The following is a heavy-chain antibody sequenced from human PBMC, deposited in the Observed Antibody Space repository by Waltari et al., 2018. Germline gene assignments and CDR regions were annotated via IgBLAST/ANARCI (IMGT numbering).Heavy chain of an antibody. J-gene: IGHJ4*02. V-gene: IGHV3-7*01. CDR3: TRGGDDSSWYWRN. CDR1: GFPLSNDC. D-gene: IGHD6-13*01. CDR2: INQDGSEK. Sequence: EVQLVESGGGLVQPGGSLRLSCAAAGFPLSNDCMTWVRQAPGKGLEWVANINQDGSEKYSVESVKGRFTISRDNAKNSLYLQLNSLRADDTAVYYCTRGGDDSSWYWRNWGKGTLVTVSS.